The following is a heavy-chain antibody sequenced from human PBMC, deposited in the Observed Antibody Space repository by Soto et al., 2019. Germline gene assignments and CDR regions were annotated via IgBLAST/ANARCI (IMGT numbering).Heavy chain of an antibody. D-gene: IGHD1-26*01. CDR2: INHSGST. J-gene: IGHJ6*02. CDR1: GGSFSGYY. V-gene: IGHV4-34*01. Sequence: PSETLSLTCAVYGGSFSGYYWSWIRQPPGKGLEWIGEINHSGSTNYNPSLKSRVTISVDTSKNQFSLKLSSVTAADTAVYYCARGGGGSYYVYYYYGMDVWGQGTTVTV. CDR3: ARGGGGSYYVYYYYGMDV.